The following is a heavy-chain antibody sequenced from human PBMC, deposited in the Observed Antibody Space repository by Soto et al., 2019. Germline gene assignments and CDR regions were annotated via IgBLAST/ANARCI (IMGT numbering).Heavy chain of an antibody. D-gene: IGHD6-25*01. Sequence: SETLSLTCTLSGGSVRAPDWWNWVRQSPDKGLEWIAEVHISGHSNYNPSLRSRVSVSIDSSKNQFYLNLNSVTAADTAIYYCARVSQGCSASNCYFDPWGQGTQVTVSS. J-gene: IGHJ5*01. CDR2: VHISGHS. CDR3: ARVSQGCSASNCYFDP. V-gene: IGHV4-4*02. CDR1: GGSVRAPDW.